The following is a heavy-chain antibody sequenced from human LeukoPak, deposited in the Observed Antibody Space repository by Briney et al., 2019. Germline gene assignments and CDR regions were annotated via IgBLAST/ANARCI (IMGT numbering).Heavy chain of an antibody. CDR3: ARRHSSGWYDWDY. V-gene: IGHV4-59*08. CDR2: IYYSGST. D-gene: IGHD6-19*01. J-gene: IGHJ4*02. CDR1: GGSISSYY. Sequence: SETLSLTCTVSGGSISSYYWSWIRQPPGKGLEWIGYIYYSGSTNYNPSLKSRVTISVDTSKNQFSLKLSSVTAADTAVYYCARRHSSGWYDWDYWGRGTLVTVSS.